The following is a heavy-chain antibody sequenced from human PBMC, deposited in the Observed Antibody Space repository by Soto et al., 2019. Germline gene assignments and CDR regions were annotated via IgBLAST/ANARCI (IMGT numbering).Heavy chain of an antibody. Sequence: QTLSLHCAISGVSVSINSAAWNWIRQSPSRGLEWLGRTYYRSKWYNDYAVSVKSRITINPDTSKNQSSLQLNSVTPEDTAVYYCARRPYQWLSKTYAFDIWGQGTMVTVSS. CDR2: TYYRSKWYN. D-gene: IGHD6-19*01. V-gene: IGHV6-1*01. CDR1: GVSVSINSAA. CDR3: ARRPYQWLSKTYAFDI. J-gene: IGHJ3*02.